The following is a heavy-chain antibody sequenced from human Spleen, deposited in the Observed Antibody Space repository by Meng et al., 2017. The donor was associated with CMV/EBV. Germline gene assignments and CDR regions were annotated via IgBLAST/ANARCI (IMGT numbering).Heavy chain of an antibody. Sequence: SGFTLGANGVGLGWIRQAPGEALECIAISYWNDDIRYDPSLMSSLTITKNTSKNQVVLTLTNMDTVDTATYYCAHGDFWAGYYPHFDYWGQGTLVTVSS. D-gene: IGHD3/OR15-3a*01. CDR1: GFTLGANGVG. V-gene: IGHV2-5*01. J-gene: IGHJ4*02. CDR3: AHGDFWAGYYPHFDY. CDR2: SYWNDDI.